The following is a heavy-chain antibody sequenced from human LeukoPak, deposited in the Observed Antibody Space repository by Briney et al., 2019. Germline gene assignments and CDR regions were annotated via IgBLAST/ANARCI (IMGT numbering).Heavy chain of an antibody. J-gene: IGHJ5*02. D-gene: IGHD2-8*01. Sequence: ASVKVSCKASGYTFTSYYMHWVRQAPGQGLEWMGIINPSGGSTSYAQKFQGRVTMTRDTSTSTVYMELSSLGSEDTAVYYCARDVAPVYPTGWFDPWGQGTLVTVSS. CDR3: ARDVAPVYPTGWFDP. V-gene: IGHV1-46*01. CDR2: INPSGGST. CDR1: GYTFTSYY.